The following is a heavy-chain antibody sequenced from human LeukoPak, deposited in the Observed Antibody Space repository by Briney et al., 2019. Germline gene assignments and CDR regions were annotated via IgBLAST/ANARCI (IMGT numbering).Heavy chain of an antibody. D-gene: IGHD4-17*01. Sequence: SETLSLTCTVSGGSISSSSYYWGWIRQPPGKGLEWIGSIYYSGSTYYNPSLKSRATISVDTSKNQFSLKLSSVTAADTAVYYCARHLYGDYGYYYYGMDVWGQGTTVTVSS. CDR3: ARHLYGDYGYYYYGMDV. CDR2: IYYSGST. CDR1: GGSISSSSYY. V-gene: IGHV4-39*01. J-gene: IGHJ6*02.